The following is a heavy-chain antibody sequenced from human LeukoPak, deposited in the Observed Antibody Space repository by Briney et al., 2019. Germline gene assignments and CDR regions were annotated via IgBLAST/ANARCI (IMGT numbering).Heavy chain of an antibody. CDR3: ARVRGPGPYYDFWSGYRPFDY. CDR2: INPNSGGT. J-gene: IGHJ4*02. CDR1: GYTFTGYY. D-gene: IGHD3-3*01. V-gene: IGHV1-2*06. Sequence: ASVKVSCKASGYTFTGYYMHWVRQAPGQGLEWMGRINPNSGGTNYAQKFQGRVTMTRDTSISTAYMELSRLRSDDTAVYYCARVRGPGPYYDFWSGYRPFDYWGQGTLVTVSS.